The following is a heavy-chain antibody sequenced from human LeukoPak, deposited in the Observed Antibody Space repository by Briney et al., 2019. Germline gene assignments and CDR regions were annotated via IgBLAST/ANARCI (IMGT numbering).Heavy chain of an antibody. Sequence: ASVKVSCKAFGYTFTTYYMHWVRQAPGQGLEWMGIINPSGGSTSYAQKFQGRVTMTRDTSTSTVYMELSSLRSEDTAVYYCARDVGNVLRFPPYGMDVWGQGTTVTVSS. CDR3: ARDVGNVLRFPPYGMDV. CDR1: GYTFTTYY. D-gene: IGHD3-3*01. CDR2: INPSGGST. J-gene: IGHJ6*02. V-gene: IGHV1-46*01.